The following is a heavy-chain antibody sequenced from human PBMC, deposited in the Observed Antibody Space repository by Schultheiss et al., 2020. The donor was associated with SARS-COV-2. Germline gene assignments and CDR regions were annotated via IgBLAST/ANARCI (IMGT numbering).Heavy chain of an antibody. J-gene: IGHJ6*02. CDR2: IYFTGIT. D-gene: IGHD4-17*01. CDR3: ARPDGDYALYGMDV. V-gene: IGHV4-59*08. Sequence: SETLSLTCSVSGTSITGFFWTWIRQPPGKGLDPIGNIYFTGITKYNPSLKSRVTISIDTSKNQFSLTLDSVTAADTAVYYCARPDGDYALYGMDVWGQGTTVTVSS. CDR1: GTSITGFF.